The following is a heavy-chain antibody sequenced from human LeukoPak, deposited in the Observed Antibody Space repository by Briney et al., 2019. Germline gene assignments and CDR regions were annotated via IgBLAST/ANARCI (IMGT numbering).Heavy chain of an antibody. CDR1: GGPISSYY. V-gene: IGHV4-59*01. D-gene: IGHD4-17*01. J-gene: IGHJ4*02. Sequence: SETLSLTCTVSGGPISSYYWSWIRQPPGKGLEWIGYIYYSGSTNYNPSLKSRVTISVDTSKNQFSLKLSSVTAADTAVYYCARDFNGDHDYWGQGTLVTVSS. CDR3: ARDFNGDHDY. CDR2: IYYSGST.